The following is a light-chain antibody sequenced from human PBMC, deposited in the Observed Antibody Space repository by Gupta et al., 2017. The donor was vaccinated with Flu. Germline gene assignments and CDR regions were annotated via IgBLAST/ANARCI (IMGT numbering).Light chain of an antibody. CDR1: QSISSY. CDR3: QQSDSTPRT. V-gene: IGKV1-39*01. Sequence: DIQMTQSPSSLSASVGDRVTITCRASQSISSYLNWYQQKPGKAPELLIYAASSVQSGVPSRFSGSGSGTXFTLTIXMLQPEDFVNYYCQQSDSTPRTFGXGTKVEIK. J-gene: IGKJ1*01. CDR2: AAS.